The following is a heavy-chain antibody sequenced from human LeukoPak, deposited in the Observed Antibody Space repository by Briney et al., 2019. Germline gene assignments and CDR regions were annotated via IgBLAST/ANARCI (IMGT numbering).Heavy chain of an antibody. V-gene: IGHV3-23*01. CDR2: ISGSGGGT. J-gene: IGHJ4*02. Sequence: HSGGSLRLSCAASGFTFSSYAMSWVRQAPGKGLEWVSAISGSGGGTHYADSVKGRFTMSRDNSMDTLYLQMNSLRDEDTATYYCAKVLITMVRGVTLRTAYYFDYWGQGTLVTVSS. CDR3: AKVLITMVRGVTLRTAYYFDY. CDR1: GFTFSSYA. D-gene: IGHD3-10*01.